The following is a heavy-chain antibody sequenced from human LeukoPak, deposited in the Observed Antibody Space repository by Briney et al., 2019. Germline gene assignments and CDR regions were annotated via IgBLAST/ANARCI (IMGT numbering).Heavy chain of an antibody. CDR1: GFTFSGYS. CDR3: ARDDVVVTATRVPSRGHGSYYYYGMDV. V-gene: IGHV3-21*04. D-gene: IGHD2-21*02. Sequence: PGGSLSLSCAASGFTFSGYSMNWFRQAPGKGLKWFSSFRSVISYIYYEDSVKGRFTISRDFAKNSLYLQMNSLRAEDTAVYYCARDDVVVTATRVPSRGHGSYYYYGMDVWGQGTTVTVSS. CDR2: FRSVISYI. J-gene: IGHJ6*02.